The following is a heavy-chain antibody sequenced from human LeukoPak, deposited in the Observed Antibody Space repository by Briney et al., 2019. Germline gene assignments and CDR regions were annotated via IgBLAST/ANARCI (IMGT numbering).Heavy chain of an antibody. Sequence: SETLSLTCTVSGGSISSSSYYWGWIRQPPGKGLEWIGSIYYSGSTYYNPSLKSRVTISVDTSKNQFSLKLSSVTAADTAVYYCARVARSGGYYGAPYAFDIWGQGTMVTVSS. CDR1: GGSISSSSYY. V-gene: IGHV4-39*07. D-gene: IGHD3-22*01. CDR2: IYYSGST. J-gene: IGHJ3*02. CDR3: ARVARSGGYYGAPYAFDI.